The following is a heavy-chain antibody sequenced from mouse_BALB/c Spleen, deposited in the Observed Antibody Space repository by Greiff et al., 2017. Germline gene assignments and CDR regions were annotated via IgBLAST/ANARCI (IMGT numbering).Heavy chain of an antibody. CDR2: ISDGGSYT. CDR3: ARDYYYGRNAMDY. Sequence: EVMLVESGGGLVKPGGSLKLSCAASGFTFSDYYMYWVRQTPEKRLEWVATISDGGSYTYYPDSVKGRFTISRDNAKNNLYLQMSSLKSEDTAMYYCARDYYYGRNAMDYWGQGTSVTVSS. V-gene: IGHV5-4*02. CDR1: GFTFSDYY. J-gene: IGHJ4*01. D-gene: IGHD1-1*01.